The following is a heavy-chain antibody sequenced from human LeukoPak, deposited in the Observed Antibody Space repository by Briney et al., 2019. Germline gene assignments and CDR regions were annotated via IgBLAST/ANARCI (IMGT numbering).Heavy chain of an antibody. CDR2: ISGRGGNT. Sequence: GSLRLSCAASGFTFSSYAMSWVRQAPGKGLEWVSAISGRGGNTYYADSVKGRFTISRDNSKNTLYLQMNSLRAEDTALYYCAKDPDSSGYVSYYFDYWGQGTLVTVSS. V-gene: IGHV3-23*01. CDR1: GFTFSSYA. J-gene: IGHJ4*02. CDR3: AKDPDSSGYVSYYFDY. D-gene: IGHD3-22*01.